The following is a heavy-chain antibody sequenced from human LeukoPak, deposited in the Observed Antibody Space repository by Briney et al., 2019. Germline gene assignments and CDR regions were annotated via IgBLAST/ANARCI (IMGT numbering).Heavy chain of an antibody. J-gene: IGHJ4*02. Sequence: GSSVKVSCKASGGTFSSYAISWVRQAPGQGLEWMGGIIPIFGTANYAQKFQGRVTITADESTSTASMELSSLRSEDTAVYYSARGPTTVVTLDFFDNWGQGTLVTVSS. CDR2: IIPIFGTA. CDR3: ARGPTTVVTLDFFDN. CDR1: GGTFSSYA. D-gene: IGHD4-23*01. V-gene: IGHV1-69*01.